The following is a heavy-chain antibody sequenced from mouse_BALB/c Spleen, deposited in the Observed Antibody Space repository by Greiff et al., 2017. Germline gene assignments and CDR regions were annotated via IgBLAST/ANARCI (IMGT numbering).Heavy chain of an antibody. Sequence: EVKLMESGGGLVKPGGSLKLSCAASGFAFSSYDMSWVRQTPEKRLEWVAYISSGGGSTYYPDTVKGRFTISRDNAKNTLYLQMSSLKSEDTAMYYCARHDGYYGWYFDVWGAGTTVTVSA. D-gene: IGHD2-3*01. CDR1: GFAFSSYD. CDR3: ARHDGYYGWYFDV. J-gene: IGHJ1*01. V-gene: IGHV5-12-1*01. CDR2: ISSGGGST.